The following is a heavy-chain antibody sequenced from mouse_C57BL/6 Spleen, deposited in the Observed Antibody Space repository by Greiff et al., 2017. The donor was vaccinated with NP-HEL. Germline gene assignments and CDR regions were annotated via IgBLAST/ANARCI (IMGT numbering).Heavy chain of an antibody. V-gene: IGHV1-4*01. CDR3: ARGADYYGYFDY. CDR1: GYTFTSYT. J-gene: IGHJ2*01. CDR2: INPSSGYT. Sequence: VQLQQSGAELARPGASVKMSCKASGYTFTSYTMHWVKQRPGQGLEWIGYINPSSGYTKYNQKFKDKATLTADKSSSTAYMQLSSLTSEDSAVYYCARGADYYGYFDYWGQGTTLTVSS. D-gene: IGHD1-1*01.